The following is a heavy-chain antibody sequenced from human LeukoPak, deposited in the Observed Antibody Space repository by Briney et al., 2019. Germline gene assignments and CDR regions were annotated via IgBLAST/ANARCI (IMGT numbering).Heavy chain of an antibody. CDR3: ARRPRSGYCDY. CDR2: IYYSGST. D-gene: IGHD3-22*01. CDR1: GFTFSSYA. J-gene: IGHJ4*02. Sequence: PGGSPRLSCAASGFTFSSYAMIWVRQPPGKGLEWIGSIYYSGSTYYSPSLKSRVTISVDTSKNQFSLKLTSVTAADTAVYYCARRPRSGYCDYWGQGTLVTVSS. V-gene: IGHV4-39*01.